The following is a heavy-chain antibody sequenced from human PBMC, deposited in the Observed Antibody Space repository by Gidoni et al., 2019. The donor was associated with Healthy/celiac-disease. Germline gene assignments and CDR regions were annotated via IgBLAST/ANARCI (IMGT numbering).Heavy chain of an antibody. CDR2: ISSSSSTI. CDR3: ARAEESVTMVRGVITRRENYYYYGMDV. V-gene: IGHV3-48*04. D-gene: IGHD3-10*01. J-gene: IGHJ6*02. Sequence: APGKGLEWVSYISSSSSTIYYADSVKGRFTISRDNAKNSLYLQMNSLRAEDTAVYYCARAEESVTMVRGVITRRENYYYYGMDVWGQGTTVTVSS.